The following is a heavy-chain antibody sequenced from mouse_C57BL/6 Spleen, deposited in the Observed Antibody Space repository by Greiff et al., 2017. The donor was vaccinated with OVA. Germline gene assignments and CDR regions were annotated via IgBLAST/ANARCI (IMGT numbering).Heavy chain of an antibody. CDR3: ARKKGNYGNPYYFDY. Sequence: QVQLQQSGAELMKPGASVKLSCKATGYTFTGYWIEWVKQRPGHGLEWIGEILPGSGSTNYNEKFKGKATFTADTSSNTAYMQLSSLTTEDSANYDWARKKGNYGNPYYFDYWGQGTTLTVSS. V-gene: IGHV1-9*01. J-gene: IGHJ2*01. D-gene: IGHD2-1*01. CDR1: GYTFTGYW. CDR2: ILPGSGST.